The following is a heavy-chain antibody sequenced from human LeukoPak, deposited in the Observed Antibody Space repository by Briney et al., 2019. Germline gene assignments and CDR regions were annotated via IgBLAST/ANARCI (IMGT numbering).Heavy chain of an antibody. CDR2: IHYSGSS. Sequence: PSETLSLTCTVSGGSISSYYWNWIRQSPGKGLEWIGNIHYSGSSNYNPSLKSRVTLSIDTSRRQFFLKLSSVTAADTAVYYCVLAPNSNWFDFWGQGTLVTVSS. CDR1: GGSISSYY. J-gene: IGHJ4*02. D-gene: IGHD2-8*01. V-gene: IGHV4-59*08. CDR3: VLAPNSNWFDF.